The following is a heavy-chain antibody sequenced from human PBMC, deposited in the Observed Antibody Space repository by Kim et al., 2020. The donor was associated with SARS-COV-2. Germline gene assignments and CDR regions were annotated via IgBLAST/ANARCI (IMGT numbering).Heavy chain of an antibody. Sequence: ASVKVSCKVSGYTLTELSMHWVRQAPGKGLEWMGGFDSEDGETIYAQKFQGRVTMTEDTSTDTAYMELSSLRSEDTAGYYCATVPKWELLGGFDYWGQGTLVTVSS. CDR3: ATVPKWELLGGFDY. CDR1: GYTLTELS. J-gene: IGHJ4*02. D-gene: IGHD1-26*01. CDR2: FDSEDGET. V-gene: IGHV1-24*01.